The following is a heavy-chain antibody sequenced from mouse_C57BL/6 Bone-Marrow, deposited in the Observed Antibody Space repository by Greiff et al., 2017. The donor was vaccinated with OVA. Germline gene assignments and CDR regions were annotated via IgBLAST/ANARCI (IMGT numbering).Heavy chain of an antibody. J-gene: IGHJ2*01. D-gene: IGHD1-2*01. CDR2: IDPENGDT. CDR1: GFNIKDDY. CDR3: TTSGRPFDY. Sequence: EVQLQQSGAELVRPGASVKLSCTASGFNIKDDYMHWVKQRPEQGLEWIGWIDPENGDTEYASKFQGKATITADTSSNTAYLQLSSLTSEDTAVYDCTTSGRPFDYWGQGTTLTVSS. V-gene: IGHV14-4*01.